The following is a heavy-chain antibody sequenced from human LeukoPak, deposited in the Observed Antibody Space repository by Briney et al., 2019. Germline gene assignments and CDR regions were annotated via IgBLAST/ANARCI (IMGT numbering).Heavy chain of an antibody. V-gene: IGHV4-61*01. CDR2: IYYSGST. J-gene: IGHJ4*02. CDR3: ARDPLDYSNNGHYFGY. Sequence: SETLSLTCTVSGGSVSSGSYYWSWIRQPPGKGLEWIGYIYYSGSTNYNPSLKSRVTISVDTSKNQFSLKLNSVTAADTAVYYCARDPLDYSNNGHYFGYWGQGTLATVSS. CDR1: GGSVSSGSYY. D-gene: IGHD4-11*01.